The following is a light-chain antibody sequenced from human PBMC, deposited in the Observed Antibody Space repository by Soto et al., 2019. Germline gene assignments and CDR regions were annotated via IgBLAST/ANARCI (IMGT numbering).Light chain of an antibody. CDR1: QSFSRTY. V-gene: IGKV3-20*01. CDR2: GTS. J-gene: IGKJ1*01. CDR3: QYYGNSPPWT. Sequence: EIVLTQSPGTLSLSPGQRATLSCRASQSFSRTYLAWFQQKTGQPPRLLIYGTSSMATGIPDRFSGGGSGTDITLTIGRLEPDEFTEYNCQYYGNSPPWTFGQGTKVEVK.